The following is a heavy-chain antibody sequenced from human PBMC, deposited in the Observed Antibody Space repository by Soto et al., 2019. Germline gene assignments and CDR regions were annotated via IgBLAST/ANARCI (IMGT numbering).Heavy chain of an antibody. V-gene: IGHV3-23*01. D-gene: IGHD3-10*02. Sequence: EVQLSGSGGGLVQPGGSLRLSCAASGFTFSSYAMSWVRQAPGKGLEWVSAISGSSTSTYYADSVKGRFTISRDNSKNTLYLQMNSLSAEDTAVYYCATDPSSVFAMENDLDYWGQGTLVTVSS. CDR3: ATDPSSVFAMENDLDY. J-gene: IGHJ4*02. CDR1: GFTFSSYA. CDR2: ISGSSTST.